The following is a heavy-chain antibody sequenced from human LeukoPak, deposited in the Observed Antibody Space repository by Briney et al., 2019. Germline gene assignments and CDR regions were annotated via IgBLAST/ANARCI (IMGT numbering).Heavy chain of an antibody. Sequence: QPGGSLRLSCAASGFSLSSYWMSWVRQTPGRGLEWVANINQDGTQKYYVDSVKGRFTISRDNAKNSLFLQTNSLRAEDTAVYYCARRLVEYWGQGTLVTVSS. J-gene: IGHJ4*02. D-gene: IGHD2-21*01. CDR2: INQDGTQK. CDR1: GFSLSSYW. CDR3: ARRLVEY. V-gene: IGHV3-7*01.